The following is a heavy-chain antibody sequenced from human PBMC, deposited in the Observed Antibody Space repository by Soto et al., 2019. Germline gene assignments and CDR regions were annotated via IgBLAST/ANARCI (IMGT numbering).Heavy chain of an antibody. D-gene: IGHD5-18*01. J-gene: IGHJ4*02. CDR1: GFTFSSYG. Sequence: LSLSCAASGFTFSSYGMHWVRQAPGKGLEWVAVIWYDGSNKYYADSVKGRFTISRDNSKNTLYLQMNSLRAEDTAVYYCARGYSYGPFAYWGQGTLVTVSS. V-gene: IGHV3-33*01. CDR2: IWYDGSNK. CDR3: ARGYSYGPFAY.